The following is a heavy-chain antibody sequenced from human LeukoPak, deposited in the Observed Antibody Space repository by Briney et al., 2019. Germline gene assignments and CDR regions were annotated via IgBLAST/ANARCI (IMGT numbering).Heavy chain of an antibody. D-gene: IGHD2-15*01. Sequence: GGSLRLSCAASRFTFCNYWMIWVRQAPGKGLEWVANIKEDGSEKYYADSVKGRFTISRDNAKNSLYLQMNSLRAEDTAVYYCARTLAVSIFDYWGQGTLVTVSS. J-gene: IGHJ4*02. V-gene: IGHV3-7*01. CDR1: RFTFCNYW. CDR2: IKEDGSEK. CDR3: ARTLAVSIFDY.